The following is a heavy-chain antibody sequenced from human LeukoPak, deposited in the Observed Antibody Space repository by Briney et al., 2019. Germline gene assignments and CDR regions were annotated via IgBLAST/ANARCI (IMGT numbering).Heavy chain of an antibody. D-gene: IGHD6-19*01. Sequence: PSETLSLTCTVSGGSISSYYSSWIRQPPGKGLEWIGYIYYSGSTDYNPSLKSRVTISVDTSKNQYSLKLRSVTAADTAVYYCATDKSGWRYWGQGTLVTVSS. J-gene: IGHJ4*02. V-gene: IGHV4-59*01. CDR2: IYYSGST. CDR1: GGSISSYY. CDR3: ATDKSGWRY.